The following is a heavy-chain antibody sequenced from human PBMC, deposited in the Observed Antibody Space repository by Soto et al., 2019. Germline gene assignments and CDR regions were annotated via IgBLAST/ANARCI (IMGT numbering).Heavy chain of an antibody. V-gene: IGHV3-73*01. J-gene: IGHJ2*01. D-gene: IGHD2-15*01. Sequence: KGLEWVGRIRSKTNNYATTYAASVKGRFTISRDDSKNTAYLQMNSLKTEDTAVYYFFFKAEEGIRDTVPVSAFLLNRSSDL. CDR2: IRSKTNNYAT. CDR3: FFKAEEGIRDTVPVSAFLLNRSSDL.